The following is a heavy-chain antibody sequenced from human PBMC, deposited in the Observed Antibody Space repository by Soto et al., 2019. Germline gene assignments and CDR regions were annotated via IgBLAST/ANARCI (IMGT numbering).Heavy chain of an antibody. CDR1: GFIFSEST. CDR3: VKQAHGLDGVAFDY. J-gene: IGHJ4*02. CDR2: VSTSGRST. Sequence: GGSLRLSCSASGFIFSESTIYWVRQVPGKGLEAISAVSTSGRSTYYADSVKDRFTISRDNSKNTLFLQMGSLRPEDTAIYYCVKQAHGLDGVAFDYWGQGTQVTVSS. D-gene: IGHD2-15*01. V-gene: IGHV3-64D*06.